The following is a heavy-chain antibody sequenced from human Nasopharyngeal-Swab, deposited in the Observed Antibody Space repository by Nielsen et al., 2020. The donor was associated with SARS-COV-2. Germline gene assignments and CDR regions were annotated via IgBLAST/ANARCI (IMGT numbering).Heavy chain of an antibody. D-gene: IGHD3-22*01. V-gene: IGHV4-34*01. Sequence: SETLSLTCAVYGGSFSAYYWGWIRRPPGKGLEWIAEINHSGSTNYNPSLKCRVTLSVDTSMNQFSLKLSSVTAADTAVYYCARGHRSISMIVVVIATAHFYFDSWGRGTLVTVTS. CDR1: GGSFSAYY. CDR3: ARGHRSISMIVVVIATAHFYFDS. J-gene: IGHJ4*02. CDR2: INHSGST.